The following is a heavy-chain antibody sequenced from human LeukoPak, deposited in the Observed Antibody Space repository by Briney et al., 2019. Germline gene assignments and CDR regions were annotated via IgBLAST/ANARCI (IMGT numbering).Heavy chain of an antibody. Sequence: PGGSLRLSCAASGFTFSSYAMHWVRQAPGKGLEWVAVISYDGSNKYYADSVKGRLTISRDNSKNTLYLQMNSLRAEDTAVYYCARDQGAFDIWGQGTMVTVSS. CDR1: GFTFSSYA. J-gene: IGHJ3*02. CDR2: ISYDGSNK. V-gene: IGHV3-30-3*01. CDR3: ARDQGAFDI.